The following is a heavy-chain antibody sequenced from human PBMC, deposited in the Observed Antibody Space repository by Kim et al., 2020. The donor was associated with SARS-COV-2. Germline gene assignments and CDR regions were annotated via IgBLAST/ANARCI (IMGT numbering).Heavy chain of an antibody. CDR1: GFTFSSYA. V-gene: IGHV3-30*04. CDR3: ARAEVSTYYDFWSAPTMIGGEYYYYGMDV. Sequence: GGSLRLSCAASGFTFSSYAMHWVRQAPGKGLEWVAVISYDGSNKYYADSVKGRFTISRDNSKNTLYLQMNSLRAEDTAVYYCARAEVSTYYDFWSAPTMIGGEYYYYGMDVGGQGNTVTVSS. J-gene: IGHJ6*02. CDR2: ISYDGSNK. D-gene: IGHD3-3*01.